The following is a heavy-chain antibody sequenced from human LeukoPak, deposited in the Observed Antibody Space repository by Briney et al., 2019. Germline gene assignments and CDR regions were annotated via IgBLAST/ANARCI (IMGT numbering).Heavy chain of an antibody. V-gene: IGHV6-1*01. CDR1: GDSVSANSAA. D-gene: IGHD3-16*01. CDR2: TYYRAKRYY. J-gene: IGHJ5*02. Sequence: SQTLSLTCAISGDSVSANSAAWNWIRQSPSRGLEWLGRTYYRAKRYYEYAVSVKGRISINPDTSKNQFSLQLNSVTPEDTAVYYCARDWGTYESGSHHGFDPWGQGTLVTVSS. CDR3: ARDWGTYESGSHHGFDP.